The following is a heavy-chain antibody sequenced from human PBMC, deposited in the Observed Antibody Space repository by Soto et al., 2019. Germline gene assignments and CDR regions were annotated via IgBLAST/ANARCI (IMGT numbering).Heavy chain of an antibody. CDR2: FYYSGIT. CDR1: GGSISSNY. V-gene: IGHV4-59*01. CDR3: AREKEVHGGKLVYLEV. D-gene: IGHD2-8*01. J-gene: IGHJ6*01. Sequence: PSETLSLTCTVSGGSISSNYWSWIRQPPGKGLEWIGYFYYSGITDYNPSLKGRVTISVDTSKNQFSLKLSFVTAADTAVYYCAREKEVHGGKLVYLEVWRQVTRVIVS.